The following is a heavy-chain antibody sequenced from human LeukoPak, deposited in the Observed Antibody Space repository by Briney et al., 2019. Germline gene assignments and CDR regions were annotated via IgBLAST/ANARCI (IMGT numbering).Heavy chain of an antibody. J-gene: IGHJ4*02. CDR2: LNPDGSST. CDR1: GFTFSSYC. Sequence: GGSLRLSCAASGFTFSSYCMHWVRQVPGKGLVWVSRLNPDGSSTYYADSVSGRFTISRHNAKNTLYLQMNRLGVEDTAVYYCARDLTGPVDYGGQGTLVTVSS. V-gene: IGHV3-74*01. D-gene: IGHD3-9*01. CDR3: ARDLTGPVDY.